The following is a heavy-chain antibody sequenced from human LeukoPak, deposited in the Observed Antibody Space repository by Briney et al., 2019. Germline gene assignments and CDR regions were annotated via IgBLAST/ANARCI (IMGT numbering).Heavy chain of an antibody. CDR3: ARHPAAADYFDY. V-gene: IGHV1-2*02. Sequence: ASVKVSCKASGYTFTGYYMHWVRQAPGRGLEWMGWINPNSGGTNYAQKFQGRVTMTRDTSISTAYMELSRLRSDDTAVYYCARHPAAADYFDYWGQGTLVTVSS. CDR1: GYTFTGYY. D-gene: IGHD6-13*01. J-gene: IGHJ4*02. CDR2: INPNSGGT.